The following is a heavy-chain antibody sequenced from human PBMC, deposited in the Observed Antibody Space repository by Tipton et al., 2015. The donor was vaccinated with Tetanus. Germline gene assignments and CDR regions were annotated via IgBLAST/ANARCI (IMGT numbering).Heavy chain of an antibody. D-gene: IGHD3-10*01. Sequence: TLSLTCTVSGGSISSYYWSWIRQPPGKGLEWIEYIYYSGSTNYNPSLKSRVTISVDTSKNQFSLKLSSVTAADTAVYYCARDLRDYYGSGYYGMDVWGQGTTVTVSS. CDR2: IYYSGST. CDR3: ARDLRDYYGSGYYGMDV. V-gene: IGHV4-59*01. J-gene: IGHJ6*02. CDR1: GGSISSYY.